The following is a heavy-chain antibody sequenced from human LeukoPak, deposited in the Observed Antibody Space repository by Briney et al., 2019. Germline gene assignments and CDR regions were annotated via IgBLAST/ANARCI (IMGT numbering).Heavy chain of an antibody. J-gene: IGHJ4*02. Sequence: TSETLSLTCTVSGGSISSGDYYWSWLRQHPGKGLEWIGNIYYGGNTYYNPSLKSRVSISVDTSKNQFSLKLSSVTAADTAVYYCARAPPLRGMIVVPISFDYWGQGTLVTVSS. V-gene: IGHV4-31*03. CDR3: ARAPPLRGMIVVPISFDY. CDR2: IYYGGNT. CDR1: GGSISSGDYY. D-gene: IGHD3-22*01.